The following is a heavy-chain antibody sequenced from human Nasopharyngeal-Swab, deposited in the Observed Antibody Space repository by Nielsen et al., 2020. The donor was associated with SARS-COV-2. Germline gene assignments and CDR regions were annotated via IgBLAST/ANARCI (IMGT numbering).Heavy chain of an antibody. D-gene: IGHD3-22*01. CDR3: ASARASDYYDSSGDDY. V-gene: IGHV3-21*01. Sequence: GESLKISCAASGFTFSSYGMNWVRQAPGKGLEWVSSISSSSSYIYYADSVKGRFTISRDNAKNSLYLQMNSLRAEDTAVYYCASARASDYYDSSGDDYWGQGTLVTVSS. CDR1: GFTFSSYG. J-gene: IGHJ4*02. CDR2: ISSSSSYI.